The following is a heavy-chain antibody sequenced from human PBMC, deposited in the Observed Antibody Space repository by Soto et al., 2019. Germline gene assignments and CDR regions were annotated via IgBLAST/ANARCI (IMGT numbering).Heavy chain of an antibody. CDR3: AKDQASGQGSFDS. CDR2: ISYDGSNQ. J-gene: IGHJ4*02. Sequence: GGSLRLSCAASGFTFNIYGMHWVRQAPDKGLEWVALISYDGSNQYYADSVKGRFTISRDNSKNTLFLQMNSLRADDTAVYYCAKDQASGQGSFDSWGQGTRVTSPQ. V-gene: IGHV3-30*18. CDR1: GFTFNIYG.